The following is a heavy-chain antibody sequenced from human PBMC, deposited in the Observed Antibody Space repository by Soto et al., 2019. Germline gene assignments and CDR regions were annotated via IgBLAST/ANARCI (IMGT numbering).Heavy chain of an antibody. V-gene: IGHV3-53*01. Sequence: EVQLVESGGGLIQPGGSLRLSCAASGFTVSSNYMSWVRQAPGKGLEWVSVIYSGGSTYYADSVKGRFTISRDNSKNTRDLQMNSLRAEDTAVYYCAREWTRGYSYVYGMDVWGQGTTVTVSS. CDR3: AREWTRGYSYVYGMDV. J-gene: IGHJ6*02. CDR1: GFTVSSNY. CDR2: IYSGGST. D-gene: IGHD5-18*01.